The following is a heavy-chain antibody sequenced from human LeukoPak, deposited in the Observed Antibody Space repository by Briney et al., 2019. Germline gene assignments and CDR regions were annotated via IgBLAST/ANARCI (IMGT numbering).Heavy chain of an antibody. CDR1: GFTFSDYS. V-gene: IGHV3-21*01. Sequence: GGSLRLSCAASGFTFSDYSMNWVRQAPGKGLEWVSSISGSSTYIYYADSVKGRFTISRDNAKSSLYLQMISLRAEDTAVYYCARGPTIMVRGVSNKWFDPWGQGILVTVSS. CDR2: ISGSSTYI. CDR3: ARGPTIMVRGVSNKWFDP. J-gene: IGHJ5*02. D-gene: IGHD3-10*01.